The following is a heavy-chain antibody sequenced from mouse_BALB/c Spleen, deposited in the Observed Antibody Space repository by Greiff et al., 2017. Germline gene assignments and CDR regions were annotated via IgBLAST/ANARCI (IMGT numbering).Heavy chain of an antibody. CDR3: ARGGYYYGSSYPFDY. J-gene: IGHJ2*01. V-gene: IGHV1S56*01. D-gene: IGHD1-1*01. Sequence: QVQLQQSGPELVKPGASVRISCKASGYTFTSYYIHWVKQRPGQGLEWIGWIYPGNVNTKYNEKFKGKATLTADKSSSTAYMQLSSLTSEDSAVYFCARGGYYYGSSYPFDYWGQGTTLTVSS. CDR1: GYTFTSYY. CDR2: IYPGNVNT.